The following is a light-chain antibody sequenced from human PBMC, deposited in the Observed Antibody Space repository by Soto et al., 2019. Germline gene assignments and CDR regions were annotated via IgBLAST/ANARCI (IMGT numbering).Light chain of an antibody. CDR2: DAS. V-gene: IGKV1-33*01. CDR1: QAIRNY. Sequence: DIQMTQSPSSLSASVGDRVTITCQASQAIRNYLNWYQQKPGKAPNLLIYDASNLRAGVPSRFSGSGSGTDFTFTISSLQPKDIATYYCQHYDHLPPLSFGGGTKVEIK. J-gene: IGKJ4*01. CDR3: QHYDHLPPLS.